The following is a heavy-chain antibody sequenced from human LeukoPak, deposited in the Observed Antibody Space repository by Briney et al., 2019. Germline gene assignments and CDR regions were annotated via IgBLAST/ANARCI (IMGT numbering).Heavy chain of an antibody. D-gene: IGHD3-3*01. J-gene: IGHJ6*02. CDR2: MNPNSGNT. V-gene: IGHV1-8*01. Sequence: GSVEGSCKASGYTFPSYDINWVGQGTGQGVGWVGWMNPNSGNTGYAQKFQGRVTMTRNTSISTAYMELSSLRSEDTAVYYCARRDDFYYYGMDVWGQGTTVTVSS. CDR3: ARRDDFYYYGMDV. CDR1: GYTFPSYD.